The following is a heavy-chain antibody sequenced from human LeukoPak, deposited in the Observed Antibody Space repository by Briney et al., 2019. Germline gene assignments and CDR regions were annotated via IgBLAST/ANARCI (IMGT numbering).Heavy chain of an antibody. CDR2: IYHSGDT. CDR1: GGSIIRHTDY. CDR3: ARWQDGYDYRGLDF. D-gene: IGHD5-24*01. J-gene: IGHJ4*02. Sequence: SETLSLTCTVSGGSIIRHTDYWVWVRQPPGTGLEWIGDIYHSGDTNYSPSLKSRVTISIDKSKNHFSLSLKSVTAADTAVYYCARWQDGYDYRGLDFWGQGALVTVSS. V-gene: IGHV4-61*05.